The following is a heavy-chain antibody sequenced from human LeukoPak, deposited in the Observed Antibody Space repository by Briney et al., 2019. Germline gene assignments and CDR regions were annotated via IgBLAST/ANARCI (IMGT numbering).Heavy chain of an antibody. CDR2: IYNSGST. D-gene: IGHD6-13*01. CDR3: ATSYSSSWPEIDY. Sequence: SEALSLTCTVSGGSISGGSYYWGWIRQPPGKGLEWIGSIYNSGSTYYNPSLKSRVTISVDTSKNQFSLKLNSVTAADTAVYYCATSYSSSWPEIDYWGQGTLVTVSS. V-gene: IGHV4-39*01. J-gene: IGHJ4*02. CDR1: GGSISGGSYY.